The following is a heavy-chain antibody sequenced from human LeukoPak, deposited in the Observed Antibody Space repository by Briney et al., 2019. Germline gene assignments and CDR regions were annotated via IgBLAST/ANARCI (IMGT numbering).Heavy chain of an antibody. Sequence: GASVKVSCKASGYTFTSYDINWVRQATGQGLEWMGWMNPNSGNTGYAQKFQGRVTITRNTSVSTAYMELSSLRSGDTAVYYCAKTGRKQWPPYYFDYWGQGTLVTVSS. J-gene: IGHJ4*02. CDR1: GYTFTSYD. CDR2: MNPNSGNT. V-gene: IGHV1-8*03. CDR3: AKTGRKQWPPYYFDY. D-gene: IGHD6-19*01.